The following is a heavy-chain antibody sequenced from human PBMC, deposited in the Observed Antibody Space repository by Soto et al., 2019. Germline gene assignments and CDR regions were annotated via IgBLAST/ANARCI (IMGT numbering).Heavy chain of an antibody. Sequence: EVQLVESGGGVVKPGGSLRLACVASGLTFSNAWMSWVRQAPGKGLEWVARVKSKTDGGATDYAAPVKGRFSISRDDSKNTLYLQMNSLNTEDTAVYYCTADAVSGQHYYYGMDVWGQGTTVTVSS. CDR1: GLTFSNAW. D-gene: IGHD3-3*01. CDR3: TADAVSGQHYYYGMDV. V-gene: IGHV3-15*01. J-gene: IGHJ6*02. CDR2: VKSKTDGGAT.